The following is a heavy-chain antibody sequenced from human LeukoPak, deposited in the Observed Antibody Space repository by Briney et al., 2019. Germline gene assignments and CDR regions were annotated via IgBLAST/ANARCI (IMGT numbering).Heavy chain of an antibody. V-gene: IGHV3-7*01. Sequence: GGSLRLSCAASGFTFSSYAMSWVRQAPGKGLEWVANIKQDGSERYYVGSVKGRFSISRDNAKSSLYLQLNSLRAEDTAVYYCARGLVGASTCWGQGTLVTVSS. CDR1: GFTFSSYA. CDR2: IKQDGSER. D-gene: IGHD1-26*01. J-gene: IGHJ4*02. CDR3: ARGLVGASTC.